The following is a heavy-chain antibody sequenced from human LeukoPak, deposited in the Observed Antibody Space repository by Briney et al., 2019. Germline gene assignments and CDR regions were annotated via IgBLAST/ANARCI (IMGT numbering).Heavy chain of an antibody. D-gene: IGHD2-15*01. V-gene: IGHV3-23*01. Sequence: PGGSLSLSCAASGFTFSSYAMSWVRQAPGRGLEWVSAISGSGGTTYYADSVKGRLTISRDNSKNTLYLQMNSLRAEDTAVYYCAKDSCSGGSCYSPYWGQGTLVTVSS. CDR1: GFTFSSYA. CDR3: AKDSCSGGSCYSPY. J-gene: IGHJ4*02. CDR2: ISGSGGTT.